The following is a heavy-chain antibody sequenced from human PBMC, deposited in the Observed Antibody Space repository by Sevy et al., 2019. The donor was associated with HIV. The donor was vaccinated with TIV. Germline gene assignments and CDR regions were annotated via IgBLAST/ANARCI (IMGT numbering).Heavy chain of an antibody. D-gene: IGHD2-15*01. J-gene: IGHJ6*02. CDR3: ARDWDCSGGSCYAGVYYYYYGLDV. CDR1: GFTFSSYS. Sequence: GGSLRLSCAASGFTFSSYSMNWVRQAPGKGLEWVSSISSSSSYIYYADSVKGRFTISRDNAKNSLYLQMNSLRAEDTAVSYCARDWDCSGGSCYAGVYYYYYGLDVWGQGTTVTVSS. CDR2: ISSSSSYI. V-gene: IGHV3-21*01.